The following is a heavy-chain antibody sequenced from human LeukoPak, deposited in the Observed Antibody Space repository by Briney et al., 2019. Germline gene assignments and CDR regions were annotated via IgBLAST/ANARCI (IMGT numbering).Heavy chain of an antibody. CDR3: VRDVAGSGSH. V-gene: IGHV3-74*01. CDR2: IDEHGSTT. D-gene: IGHD3-10*01. CDR1: GFTFSSYW. J-gene: IGHJ4*02. Sequence: GSLRLSCAASGFTFSSYWMHRVRQPPGGGLVWVSRIDEHGSTTDYADSVEGRFTIYRDNSKNTLYLQMNSLRVEDTAVYYCVRDVAGSGSHWGQGTLVTVSS.